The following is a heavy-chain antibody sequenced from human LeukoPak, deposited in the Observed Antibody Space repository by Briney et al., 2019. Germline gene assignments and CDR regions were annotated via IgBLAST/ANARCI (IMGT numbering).Heavy chain of an antibody. CDR1: GGSISSCY. CDR3: ARDQAGTTDY. D-gene: IGHD1-7*01. CDR2: IYYSGST. V-gene: IGHV4-59*01. J-gene: IGHJ4*02. Sequence: SATLSLTCTVAGGSISSCYWSWIRQPAGKGLEWIGYIYYSGSTYYDPSLKSRVTISVDTSKNQCSLKLSSVTAADTAVYYCARDQAGTTDYWCQGTLVTVSS.